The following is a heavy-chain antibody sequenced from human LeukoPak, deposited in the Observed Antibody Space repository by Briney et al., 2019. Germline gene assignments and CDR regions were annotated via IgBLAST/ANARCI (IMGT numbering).Heavy chain of an antibody. V-gene: IGHV1-58*02. CDR1: GYTFTSYG. J-gene: IGHJ6*04. CDR2: IVVGSGNT. Sequence: SVKVSCKASGYTFTSYGISWVRQARGQRLEWIGWIVVGSGNTNYAQKFQERVTITRDMSTSTAYMELSSLRSEDTAVYYCARVDTAMVRGDYYYYGMDVWGKGTTVTVSS. D-gene: IGHD5-18*01. CDR3: ARVDTAMVRGDYYYYGMDV.